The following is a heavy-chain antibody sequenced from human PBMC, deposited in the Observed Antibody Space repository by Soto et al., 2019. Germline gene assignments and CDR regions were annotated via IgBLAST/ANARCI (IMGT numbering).Heavy chain of an antibody. CDR1: GYTFSNYG. V-gene: IGHV1-18*01. D-gene: IGHD6-19*01. CDR3: SRFIMVGGWFDPNYYHGMDV. CDR2: ISGYNGNT. Sequence: GASVKVSCKTSGYTFSNYGINWVRQAPGQGLEWMGWISGYNGNTNYAQTVQGRVTMTTDTSTGTVYMELRSLKSDDTAIYYCSRFIMVGGWFDPNYYHGMDVWGPGTTVTVSS. J-gene: IGHJ6*02.